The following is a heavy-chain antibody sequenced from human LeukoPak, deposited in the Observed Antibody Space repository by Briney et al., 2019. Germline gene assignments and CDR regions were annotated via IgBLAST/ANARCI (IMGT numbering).Heavy chain of an antibody. V-gene: IGHV4-30-4*08. CDR2: IYYSGST. Sequence: PSETLSLTXTVSGGSISSGDYYWSWIRQPPGKGLEWIGYIYYSGSTYYNPSLKSRVTISVDTSKNQFSLKLSSVTAADTAVYYCARYCSSTSCSPYWAFDIWGQGTMVTVSS. J-gene: IGHJ3*02. CDR3: ARYCSSTSCSPYWAFDI. CDR1: GGSISSGDYY. D-gene: IGHD2-2*01.